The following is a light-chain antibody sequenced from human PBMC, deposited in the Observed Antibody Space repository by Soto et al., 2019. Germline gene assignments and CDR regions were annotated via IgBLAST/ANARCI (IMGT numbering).Light chain of an antibody. CDR3: NSYRTVSTYV. CDR2: DVG. V-gene: IGLV2-14*01. Sequence: QSALTQPASVSGSPGQSITIACTGTSSDIGGYNFVSWYQQPPGKAPKLLIYDVGNRPSGVSNRFSGSKPGNTASLTISGLQAEDEAHYYCNSYRTVSTYVFGTGTKLTVL. CDR1: SSDIGGYNF. J-gene: IGLJ1*01.